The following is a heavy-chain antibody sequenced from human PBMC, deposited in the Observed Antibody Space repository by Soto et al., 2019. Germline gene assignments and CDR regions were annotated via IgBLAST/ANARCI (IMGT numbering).Heavy chain of an antibody. V-gene: IGHV3-33*01. D-gene: IGHD3-22*01. Sequence: QVQLVESGGGVVQPGRSLRLSCAASGFTFSSYGMHWVRQAPGKGLEWVVVIWYDGSNKYYADSVKGRFTISRDNSKNTLYLQMNSLRAEDTAVYYCARDLAYYYDSSGPYYGMDVWGQGTTVTVSS. CDR3: ARDLAYYYDSSGPYYGMDV. J-gene: IGHJ6*02. CDR2: IWYDGSNK. CDR1: GFTFSSYG.